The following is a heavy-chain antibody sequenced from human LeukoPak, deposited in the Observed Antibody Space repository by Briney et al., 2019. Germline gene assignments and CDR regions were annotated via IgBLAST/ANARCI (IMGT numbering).Heavy chain of an antibody. D-gene: IGHD3-22*01. CDR2: INAGNGNT. Sequence: GASVKVSCKASGYTFTSYAMHWVRQAPGQRLEWMGWINAGNGNTKYSQKFQGRVTITRDTSASTAYMELSSLRSEDTAVYYCARGERDLLLPPTNFDYWGQGTLVTVSS. CDR1: GYTFTSYA. CDR3: ARGERDLLLPPTNFDY. J-gene: IGHJ4*02. V-gene: IGHV1-3*01.